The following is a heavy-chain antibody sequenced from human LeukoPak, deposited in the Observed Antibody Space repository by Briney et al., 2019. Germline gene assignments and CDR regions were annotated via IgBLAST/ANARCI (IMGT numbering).Heavy chain of an antibody. Sequence: PSETLSLTCTVSGGSISTHYWSWIRQPPGKGLEWIGYVYYSGTTNYNPSLKSRVTISVDTSKNQFSLKLSSVTAADTAVYYCARDAEYSSSSAAFDIWGQGTMVTVSS. J-gene: IGHJ3*02. D-gene: IGHD6-6*01. V-gene: IGHV4-59*11. CDR3: ARDAEYSSSSAAFDI. CDR1: GGSISTHY. CDR2: VYYSGTT.